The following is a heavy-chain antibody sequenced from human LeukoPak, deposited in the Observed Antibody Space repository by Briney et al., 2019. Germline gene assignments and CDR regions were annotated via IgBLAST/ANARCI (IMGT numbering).Heavy chain of an antibody. V-gene: IGHV4-39*07. CDR3: ARGNYYDSSGYEDP. Sequence: TSETLSLTCTVSGGSISGNFYYWGWIRQPPGKGLEWIGSIYYSGSTYYNPSLKSRVTISVDTSKNQFSLKLSSVTAADTAVYYCARGNYYDSSGYEDPWGQGTLVTVSS. CDR1: GGSISGNFYY. D-gene: IGHD3-22*01. J-gene: IGHJ4*02. CDR2: IYYSGST.